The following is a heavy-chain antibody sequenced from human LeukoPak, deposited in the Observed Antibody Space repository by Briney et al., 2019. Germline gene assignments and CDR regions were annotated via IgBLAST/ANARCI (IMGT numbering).Heavy chain of an antibody. Sequence: QPGGSLRLSCVISGFSLRNYWMHWVRQAPGRGLVWVSRLNSDETSATYADSVKGRFTISRDNSKNTLDLQMNSLRAEDTAVYYCAKEVNFYDNSSPPDYWGQGTLVTVSS. CDR1: GFSLRNYW. V-gene: IGHV3-74*03. CDR3: AKEVNFYDNSSPPDY. J-gene: IGHJ4*02. CDR2: LNSDETSA. D-gene: IGHD3-22*01.